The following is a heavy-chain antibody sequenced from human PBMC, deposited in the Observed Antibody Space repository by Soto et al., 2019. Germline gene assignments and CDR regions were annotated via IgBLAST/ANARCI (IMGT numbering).Heavy chain of an antibody. CDR1: GFTFSSYV. J-gene: IGHJ4*02. CDR2: ISGSGTNT. D-gene: IGHD5-12*01. Sequence: EVRLLESGGGLIQPGGSLRLSCAASGFTFSSYVMSWVRQAPGTGLEWVSGISGSGTNTYYADSVKGRFTISRDNSKNTLYLQMTSLRAEDTAEYYCAKANSTYSGDNSFDYWGEGTLVTVSS. V-gene: IGHV3-23*01. CDR3: AKANSTYSGDNSFDY.